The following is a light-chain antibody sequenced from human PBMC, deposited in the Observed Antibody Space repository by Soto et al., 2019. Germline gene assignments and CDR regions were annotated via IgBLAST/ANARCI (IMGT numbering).Light chain of an antibody. V-gene: IGKV1-5*01. CDR2: EGY. Sequence: DIQMTQSPSTLSASVGDRVTITCRASQTINSKLAWYQKKPGQAPKLLIFEGYNLESGVPSRFSGSGSGTEFTLRIGSLQPDDFATYYCQQYETYFRYTFGQGTKLDIK. CDR3: QQYETYFRYT. CDR1: QTINSK. J-gene: IGKJ2*01.